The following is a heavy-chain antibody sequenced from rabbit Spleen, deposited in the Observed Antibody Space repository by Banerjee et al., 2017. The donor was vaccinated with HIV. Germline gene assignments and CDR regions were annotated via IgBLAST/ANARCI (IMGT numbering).Heavy chain of an antibody. CDR2: IHTRSGGSI. CDR1: GFTLSSYW. D-gene: IGHD7-1*01. V-gene: IGHV1S45*01. CDR3: VRDGDGTNIFWYFNF. Sequence: QEQLVESGGDLVKPGGTLTLTCTASGFTLSSYWMCWVRQAPGKGLEWIGCIHTRSGGSIYYATWAKGRFTISKTSPTTVTLQMTSLTAADTATYFCVRDGDGTNIFWYFNFWGPGTLVTVS. J-gene: IGHJ4*01.